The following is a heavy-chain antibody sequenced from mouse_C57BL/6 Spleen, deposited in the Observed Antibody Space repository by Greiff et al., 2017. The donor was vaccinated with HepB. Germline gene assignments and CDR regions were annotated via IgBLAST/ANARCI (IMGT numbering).Heavy chain of an antibody. D-gene: IGHD4-1*01. Sequence: QVQLKESGPGLVQPSQSLSITCTVSGFSLTSSGVHWVRQSPGKGLEWLGVIWSGGSTDYNAAFISRLSISKDNSKSQVFFKMNSLQADDTAIYYCARNPNWDGAWFAYWGQGTLVTVSA. CDR2: IWSGGST. CDR1: GFSLTSSG. CDR3: ARNPNWDGAWFAY. J-gene: IGHJ3*01. V-gene: IGHV2-2*01.